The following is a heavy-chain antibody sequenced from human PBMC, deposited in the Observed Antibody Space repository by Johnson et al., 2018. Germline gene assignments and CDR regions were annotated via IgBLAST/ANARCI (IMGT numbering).Heavy chain of an antibody. CDR1: GGSISSYY. V-gene: IGHV4-59*01. D-gene: IGHD3-22*01. CDR3: ARDDTYYYDSSGYYAGYFQH. CDR2: LYDSGST. J-gene: IGHJ1*01. Sequence: QVQLQESGPGLVKPSETLSLTCTVSGGSISSYYWSWIRQPPGKGLEWIGYLYDSGSTNYNPSLKSRVTILVDTSKNQFSLKLSSATAADTAGYYCARDDTYYYDSSGYYAGYFQHWGQGTLVTVSS.